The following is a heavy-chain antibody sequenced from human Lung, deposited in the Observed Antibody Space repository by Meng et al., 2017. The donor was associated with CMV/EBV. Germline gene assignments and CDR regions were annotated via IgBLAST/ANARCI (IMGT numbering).Heavy chain of an antibody. J-gene: IGHJ4*02. V-gene: IGHV1-46*01. CDR3: ARDLASRSGWYFQYNFDC. CDR2: INPSDNTT. Sequence: ASVXVSXNASGYTLTNYYIHLLRQAPGQGLEWMGIINPSDNTTIYAQNFQGRVTMTKDTYTSTVYTELSSPRSDDTALYYCARDLASRSGWYFQYNFDCWXQGTLVTVSS. D-gene: IGHD6-13*01. CDR1: GYTLTNYY.